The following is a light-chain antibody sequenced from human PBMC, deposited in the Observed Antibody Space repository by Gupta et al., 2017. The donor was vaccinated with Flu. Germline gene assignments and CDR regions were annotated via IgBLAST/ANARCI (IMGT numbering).Light chain of an antibody. CDR2: SNN. V-gene: IGLV1-44*01. J-gene: IGLJ3*02. Sequence: RVIISSAGSSSIIGSNTAICYHHLPGAAPNLLIYSNNQRPSAVPDRFTGSKSGTSASLAISGLQAEDEADYYCVALDDSLADPVFGGGTKLTVL. CDR3: VALDDSLADPV. CDR1: SSIIGSNT.